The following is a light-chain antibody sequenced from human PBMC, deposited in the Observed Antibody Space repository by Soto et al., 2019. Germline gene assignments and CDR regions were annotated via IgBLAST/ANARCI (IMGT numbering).Light chain of an antibody. V-gene: IGKV3-20*01. J-gene: IGKJ1*01. CDR1: QSVSSSY. Sequence: ENVFTQSPGTLSLYPGERATLSCRASQSVSSSYLAWYQQKPGQAPRLLIFGASSRATGIPDRFSGSGSGTDFTLTISRLEPEDFAVYYCQQYGSAPPWTFGQGTKV. CDR2: GAS. CDR3: QQYGSAPPWT.